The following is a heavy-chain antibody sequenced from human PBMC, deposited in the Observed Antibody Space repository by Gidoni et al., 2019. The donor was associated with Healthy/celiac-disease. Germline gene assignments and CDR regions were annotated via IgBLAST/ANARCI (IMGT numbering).Heavy chain of an antibody. CDR3: AKDTYSSGWYSFDY. V-gene: IGHV3-9*01. D-gene: IGHD6-19*01. J-gene: IGHJ4*02. Sequence: EVQLVESGGGLVQPGRSLSIYCAASGCTFADYAMHWVRQAPGKGLEWVSGISWNSCSIGYADSVKGRFTISRDNAKNSLYLQMNSLRAEDTALYYCAKDTYSSGWYSFDYWGQGTLVTVSS. CDR1: GCTFADYA. CDR2: ISWNSCSI.